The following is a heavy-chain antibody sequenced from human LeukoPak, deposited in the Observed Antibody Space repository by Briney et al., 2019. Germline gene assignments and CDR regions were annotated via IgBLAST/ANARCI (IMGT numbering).Heavy chain of an antibody. CDR1: GGSISSSSYY. D-gene: IGHD4-17*01. J-gene: IGHJ6*02. Sequence: PSETLSLTCTVSGGSISSSSYYWGWIRQPPGKGLEWIGYIYYSGSTYYNPSLKSRVTISVDTSKNQFSLKLSSVTAADTAVYYCARDSTVTTGVYYYYGMDVWGQGTTVTVSS. CDR3: ARDSTVTTGVYYYYGMDV. CDR2: IYYSGST. V-gene: IGHV4-31*03.